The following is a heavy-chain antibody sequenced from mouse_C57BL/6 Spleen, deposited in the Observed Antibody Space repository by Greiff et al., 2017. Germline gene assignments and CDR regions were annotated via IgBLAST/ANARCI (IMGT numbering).Heavy chain of an antibody. V-gene: IGHV1-80*01. CDR1: GYAFSSYW. J-gene: IGHJ4*01. CDR2: LYPGDGAT. Sequence: VQLQQSGAELVKPGASVKISCKASGYAFSSYWMNWVKQRPGKGLEWIGQLYPGDGATNYNGKFKGKATLTADKSSSTAYMQLSSLTSEDSAVYFCARSAVVAPYYAMDYWGQGTSVTVSS. CDR3: ARSAVVAPYYAMDY. D-gene: IGHD1-1*01.